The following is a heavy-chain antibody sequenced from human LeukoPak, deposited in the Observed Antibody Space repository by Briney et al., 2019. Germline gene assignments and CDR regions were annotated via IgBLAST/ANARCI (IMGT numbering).Heavy chain of an antibody. CDR1: GFTFSSYS. D-gene: IGHD2-15*01. CDR2: ISSSSSYI. CDR3: ARSRKVVPSQYYFDY. V-gene: IGHV3-21*01. J-gene: IGHJ4*02. Sequence: AGVSLRLSCAASGFTFSSYSMNWVRQAPGKGLEGVSSISSSSSYIYYADSVKGRFTISRDNAKNSLYLQMNSLRAEDTAVYYCARSRKVVPSQYYFDYWGQGTLVTVSS.